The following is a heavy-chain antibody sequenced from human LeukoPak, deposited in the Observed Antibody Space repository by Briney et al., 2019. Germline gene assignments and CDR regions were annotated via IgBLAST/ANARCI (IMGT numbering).Heavy chain of an antibody. CDR3: ARASTLATPGAVPNDY. V-gene: IGHV1-2*02. CDR1: GYTFTDYY. D-gene: IGHD6-13*01. CDR2: INPNSGGT. J-gene: IGHJ4*02. Sequence: ASVKVSCKASGYTFTDYYLHWVQQAPGQGLEWMGWINPNSGGTHYSQNFQGTVTMTRDTSISTVYMELTSLKFDDTAVYYCARASTLATPGAVPNDYWGQGTLVTVSS.